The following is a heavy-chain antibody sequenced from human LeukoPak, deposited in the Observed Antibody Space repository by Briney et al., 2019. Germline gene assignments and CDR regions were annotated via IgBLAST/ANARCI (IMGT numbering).Heavy chain of an antibody. CDR2: IYYGGST. D-gene: IGHD4-17*01. Sequence: SETLSLTCTVSGDSIVSSVGYYWGWIRQPPGKGLEWIGSIYYGGSTYYNPSLKSRVTISVDTSKNQFSLKLSSVTAADTAVYYCARADVNYGDYVWLRSPFDYWGQGTLVTVSS. V-gene: IGHV4-39*07. J-gene: IGHJ4*02. CDR3: ARADVNYGDYVWLRSPFDY. CDR1: GDSIVSSVGYY.